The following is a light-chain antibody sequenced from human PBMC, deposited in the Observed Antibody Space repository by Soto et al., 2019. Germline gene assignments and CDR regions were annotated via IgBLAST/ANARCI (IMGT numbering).Light chain of an antibody. J-gene: IGKJ1*01. CDR1: QSVGRMY. V-gene: IGKV3-20*01. CDR3: QQYGSSPLT. CDR2: GAS. Sequence: IVLTHSLDTLSQSPGARDTLSIMASQSVGRMYLDWFQQKPGQAPRLLIHGASNWATGIPDRFSGSGSGTDFTLTISRLEPEDFAVYYCQQYGSSPLTFGQGTKVDIK.